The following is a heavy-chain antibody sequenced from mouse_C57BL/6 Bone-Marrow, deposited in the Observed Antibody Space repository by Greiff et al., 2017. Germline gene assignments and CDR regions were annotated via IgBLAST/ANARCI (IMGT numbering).Heavy chain of an antibody. V-gene: IGHV5-6*01. Sequence: VQLQQSGGDLVKPGGSLKLSCAASGFTFSSYGMSWVRQTPDKRLEWVATISSGGSYTYYPDSVKGRFPISRDNTKNTLYLQMSSLKSEDTAMYYCARQITSFDYWGQGTTLTVSS. J-gene: IGHJ2*01. CDR1: GFTFSSYG. CDR3: ARQITSFDY. CDR2: ISSGGSYT. D-gene: IGHD1-1*01.